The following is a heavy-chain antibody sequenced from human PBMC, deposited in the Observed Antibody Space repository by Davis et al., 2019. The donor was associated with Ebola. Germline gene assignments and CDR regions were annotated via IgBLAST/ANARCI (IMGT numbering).Heavy chain of an antibody. V-gene: IGHV4-34*01. CDR1: GGSLSGYY. CDR3: ARRLWYSSTSNWYFDL. D-gene: IGHD6-13*01. J-gene: IGHJ2*01. Sequence: PSETLSLTCAVYGGSLSGYYWSWIRQPPGKGLEWIGEINHGGSTNYNPSLKSRVIISVDTSKNQFSLKLSSVTAADTAVYYCARRLWYSSTSNWYFDLWGRGTLVTVSS. CDR2: INHGGST.